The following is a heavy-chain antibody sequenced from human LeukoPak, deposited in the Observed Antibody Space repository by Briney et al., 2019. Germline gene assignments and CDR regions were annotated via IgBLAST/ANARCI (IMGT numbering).Heavy chain of an antibody. Sequence: GGSLRLSCAASGFTFSDYYMSWIRQAPGKGLEWVSYISSSGSTIYYADSVKGRFTISRDNAKNSLYLQMNSLRAEDTAVYYCARDLAVAATYYYYGMDVWGQGTTVTVSS. D-gene: IGHD6-19*01. CDR1: GFTFSDYY. J-gene: IGHJ6*02. CDR2: ISSSGSTI. V-gene: IGHV3-11*01. CDR3: ARDLAVAATYYYYGMDV.